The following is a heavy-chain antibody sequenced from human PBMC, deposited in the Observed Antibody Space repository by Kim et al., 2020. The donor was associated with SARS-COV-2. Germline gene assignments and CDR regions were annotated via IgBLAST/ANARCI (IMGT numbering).Heavy chain of an antibody. J-gene: IGHJ4*02. CDR2: ISGSGGST. D-gene: IGHD5-12*01. V-gene: IGHV3-23*01. CDR3: AKGAGVGPAGWSQRLAMTGQGYVDY. CDR1: GFTFSSYA. Sequence: GGSLRLSCAASGFTFSSYAMSWVRQAPGKGLEWVSAISGSGGSTYYADSVKGRFTISRDNSKNTLYLQMNSLRAEDTAVYYCAKGAGVGPAGWSQRLAMTGQGYVDYWGQGTLVTVSS.